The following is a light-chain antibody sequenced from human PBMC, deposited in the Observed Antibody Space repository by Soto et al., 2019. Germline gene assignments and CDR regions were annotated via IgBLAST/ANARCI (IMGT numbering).Light chain of an antibody. Sequence: QAVVTQEPSLTVSPGGTVTLTCASSTGAVTSGYYPNWFQQKPGQAPRALIYSTSNKYSWTPARFSGSLLGGKAALTLSGVQPEDEAEYYCLLYYGGAVVFGGGTKVTVL. CDR2: STS. V-gene: IGLV7-43*01. J-gene: IGLJ2*01. CDR1: TGAVTSGYY. CDR3: LLYYGGAVV.